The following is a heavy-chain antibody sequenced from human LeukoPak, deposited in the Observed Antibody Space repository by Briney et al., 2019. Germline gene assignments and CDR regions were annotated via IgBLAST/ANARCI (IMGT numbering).Heavy chain of an antibody. CDR3: ARVSGSNYRNYFVY. D-gene: IGHD2-15*01. J-gene: IGHJ4*02. V-gene: IGHV4-39*07. CDR2: IYYSGST. Sequence: SESLSLTCTVSGGSISSSSNYWGWIRQPPGKGLEWTGSIYYSGSTYYNPSLKSRVTISVDTSKNQFSLKLSSVTAADTAVYYCARVSGSNYRNYFVYWGQGTQVTVSS. CDR1: GGSISSSSNY.